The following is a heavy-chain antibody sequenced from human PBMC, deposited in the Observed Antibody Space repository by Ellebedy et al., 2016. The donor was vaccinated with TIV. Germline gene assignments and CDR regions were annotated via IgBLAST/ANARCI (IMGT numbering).Heavy chain of an antibody. CDR2: SYYTGST. CDR1: GDSISSPLPY. Sequence: SETLSLTXIVSGDSISSPLPYWGWIRQPPGKGLEWIGSSYYTGSTDYTPSLKGRVTISVDTSNNHFSLKLRSLTAADTAVYYCARTPGRWLQHFDYWGQGTLVTVSS. CDR3: ARTPGRWLQHFDY. D-gene: IGHD5-24*01. J-gene: IGHJ4*02. V-gene: IGHV4-39*07.